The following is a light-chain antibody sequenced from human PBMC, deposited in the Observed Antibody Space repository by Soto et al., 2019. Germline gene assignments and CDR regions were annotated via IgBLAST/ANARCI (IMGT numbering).Light chain of an antibody. V-gene: IGKV3-11*01. Sequence: EIVLTQSPATLSLSPWERATLSCRASQSVSSYLAWYQQKPGQAPRLLIYDASNRATGIPARFSGSGSGTDFTLTISSLEPEDFAVYYCQQRRSWPPTITFGQGTRLEIK. CDR3: QQRRSWPPTIT. CDR1: QSVSSY. CDR2: DAS. J-gene: IGKJ5*01.